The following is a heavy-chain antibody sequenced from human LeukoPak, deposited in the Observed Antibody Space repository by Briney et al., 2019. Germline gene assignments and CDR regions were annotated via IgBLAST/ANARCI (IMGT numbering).Heavy chain of an antibody. V-gene: IGHV3-21*01. CDR1: GFTFSYYW. J-gene: IGHJ3*02. D-gene: IGHD1-26*01. CDR2: ISSSSSYI. CDR3: ARVVVGAIQDAFDI. Sequence: GGSLRLSCAASGFTFSYYWMSWVRQAPGKGLEWVSSISSSSSYIYYADSVKGRFTISRDNAKNSLYLQMNSLRAEDTAVYYCARVVVGAIQDAFDIWGQGTMVTVSS.